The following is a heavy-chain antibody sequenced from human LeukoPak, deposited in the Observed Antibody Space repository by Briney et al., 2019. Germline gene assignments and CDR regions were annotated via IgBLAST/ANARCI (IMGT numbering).Heavy chain of an antibody. V-gene: IGHV1-45*02. Sequence: GASVKVSCTASGYTFAYRYLHWVRQAPGQALEWMGWITPFNGHTNYAQKFQDRVTITRDRSMSTAYMELSSLRSEDTAVYYCARDRLPLYYYYGMDVWGQGTTVVVSS. CDR2: ITPFNGHT. CDR3: ARDRLPLYYYYGMDV. D-gene: IGHD2-15*01. J-gene: IGHJ6*02. CDR1: GYTFAYRY.